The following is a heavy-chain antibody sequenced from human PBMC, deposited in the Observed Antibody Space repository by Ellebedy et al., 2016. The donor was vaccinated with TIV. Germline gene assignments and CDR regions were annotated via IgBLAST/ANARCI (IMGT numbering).Heavy chain of an antibody. CDR1: GSSISSYY. Sequence: MPSETLSLTCTVAGSSISSYYWSWIRQPPGQGLEWIGYIYYSENTNYNPSLRIRVAISLDTSKNHFSLQLTSVTAADTAVYYCARGVYYGSGSYYHAQSNWFDSWGQGTLVTVSS. CDR3: ARGVYYGSGSYYHAQSNWFDS. J-gene: IGHJ5*01. V-gene: IGHV4-59*01. CDR2: IYYSENT. D-gene: IGHD3-10*01.